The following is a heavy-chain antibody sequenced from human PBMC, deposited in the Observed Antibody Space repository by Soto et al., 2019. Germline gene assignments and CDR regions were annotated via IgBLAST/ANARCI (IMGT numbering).Heavy chain of an antibody. CDR3: AGRYSSSWSGFDN. V-gene: IGHV3-7*01. J-gene: IGHJ4*02. CDR1: GFTFSDYW. CDR2: IKQSGTEK. Sequence: EVQVVESGGGLVQPGGSLRLSCEVSGFTFSDYWMSWVRQAPGKGLEWVANIKQSGTEKYYADSVKGRFTISRDNSKKSLYLQLGGLGAEDTGVYCCAGRYSSSWSGFDNWGQGTLVTVSS. D-gene: IGHD6-13*01.